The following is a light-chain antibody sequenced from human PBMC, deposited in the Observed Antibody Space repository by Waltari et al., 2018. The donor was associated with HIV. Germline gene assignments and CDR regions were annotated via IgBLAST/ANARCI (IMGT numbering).Light chain of an antibody. CDR3: HQYFHLPPT. CDR1: QDISNH. V-gene: IGKV1-33*01. J-gene: IGKJ3*01. Sequence: DIQMTQSPSSLSASVGDRVTITCQASQDISNHLNWYQQKPGKAPKFLIYDVSNLEIGVPSRFSGSGSGTDFTFTISSLQPEDIATYYCHQYFHLPPTFGPWTPVD. CDR2: DVS.